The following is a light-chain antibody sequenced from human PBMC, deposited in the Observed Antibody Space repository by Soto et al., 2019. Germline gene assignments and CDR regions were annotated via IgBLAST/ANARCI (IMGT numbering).Light chain of an antibody. Sequence: EIVMTQSPATLSVSPGERATLSCRASQSVSSNLAWYQQKPGQAPRLLIYAASIRDTGIPARFSGSGSGTEFTLPISSLQSEDFAIYYCQQYNNWPPYTFGQGTKLEI. J-gene: IGKJ2*01. V-gene: IGKV3-15*01. CDR2: AAS. CDR1: QSVSSN. CDR3: QQYNNWPPYT.